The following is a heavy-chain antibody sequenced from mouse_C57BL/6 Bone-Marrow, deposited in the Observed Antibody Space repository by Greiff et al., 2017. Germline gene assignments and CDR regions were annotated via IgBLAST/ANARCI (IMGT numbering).Heavy chain of an antibody. CDR1: GYTFTDYY. J-gene: IGHJ1*03. Sequence: EVQLLESGPGLVKPGASVKLSCKASGYTFTDYYMHWVRQGHGKSLEWIGYINPNSGGTCYNYKFKGEFTLTGDKSSSTVYLQLRRLTSEDSAVYYCARGYYCYYDWDYDVWGTGPTVTAYS. CDR3: ARGYYCYYDWDYDV. CDR2: INPNSGGT. V-gene: IGHV1-26*01. D-gene: IGHD1-1*01.